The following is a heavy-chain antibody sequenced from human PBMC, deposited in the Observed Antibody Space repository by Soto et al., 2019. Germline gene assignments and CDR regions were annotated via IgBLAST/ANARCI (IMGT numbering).Heavy chain of an antibody. CDR2: INHSGST. CDR3: ARGVRYGDYVVHEGAPRYYYYGMDV. D-gene: IGHD4-17*01. CDR1: GGSISSYY. V-gene: IGHV4-34*01. Sequence: SETLSLTCTVSGGSISSYYWSWIRQPPGKGLEWIGEINHSGSTNYNPSLKSRVTISVDTSKNQFSLRLSSVTAADTAVYYCARGVRYGDYVVHEGAPRYYYYGMDVWGQGTTVTVSS. J-gene: IGHJ6*02.